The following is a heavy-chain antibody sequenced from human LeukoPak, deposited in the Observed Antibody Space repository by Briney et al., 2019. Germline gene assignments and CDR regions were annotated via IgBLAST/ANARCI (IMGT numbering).Heavy chain of an antibody. Sequence: SQTLSLTCTVSGGSISNNHYYWTWIRQPPGKGLEWIGYIYHSGSTYYNPSLKSRVTISVDKSKNQFSLKLSSVTAADTAVYYCASTGRYSSGWSDYWGQGTLVTVSS. J-gene: IGHJ4*02. D-gene: IGHD6-19*01. V-gene: IGHV4-30-2*01. CDR1: GGSISNNHYY. CDR3: ASTGRYSSGWSDY. CDR2: IYHSGST.